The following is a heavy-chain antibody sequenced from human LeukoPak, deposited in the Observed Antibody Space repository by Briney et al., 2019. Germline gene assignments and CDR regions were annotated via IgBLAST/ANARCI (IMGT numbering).Heavy chain of an antibody. CDR1: GGSISSNLYY. CDR3: AGVSSWYRIDY. CDR2: IYYSGST. V-gene: IGHV4-61*05. D-gene: IGHD6-13*01. J-gene: IGHJ4*02. Sequence: SETLSFTCTVSGGSISSNLYYWAWIRQPPGKGLEWIGYIYYSGSTNYNPSLKSRVTISVDTSKNQFSLKLSSVTAADTAVYYCAGVSSWYRIDYWGQGTLVTVSS.